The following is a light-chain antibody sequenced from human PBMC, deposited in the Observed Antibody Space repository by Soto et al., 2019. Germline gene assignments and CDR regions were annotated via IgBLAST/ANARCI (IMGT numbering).Light chain of an antibody. Sequence: QSALTPPASVSGSPGQSITISCTGTSSDIGSYNRVSWYQRHPGKAPKLMIYEDSQRPSGVSNRFSGSKSGNTASLTISGLQAEDEADYYCCSYAGSDIFVVFGGGTKLTVL. CDR1: SSDIGSYNR. CDR3: CSYAGSDIFVV. V-gene: IGLV2-23*02. J-gene: IGLJ2*01. CDR2: EDS.